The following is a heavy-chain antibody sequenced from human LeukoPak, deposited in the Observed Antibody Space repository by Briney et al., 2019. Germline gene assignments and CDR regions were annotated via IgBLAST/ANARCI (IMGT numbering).Heavy chain of an antibody. J-gene: IGHJ6*03. CDR2: IRPRGDIT. V-gene: IGHV3-23*01. D-gene: IGHD3-10*01. CDR3: ARISGSGSNYYYYYMDV. Sequence: GGSLRLSCAASGFTFSNHGMNWVRQPSGKGLEWVTGIRPRGDITYYADSVKGRFTISRDNFNNTLYLQMHSLRAEDTAVYYCARISGSGSNYYYYYMDVWGKGTAVTISS. CDR1: GFTFSNHG.